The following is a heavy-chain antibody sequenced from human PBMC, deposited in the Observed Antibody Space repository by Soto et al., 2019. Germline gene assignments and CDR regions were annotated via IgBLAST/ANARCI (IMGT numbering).Heavy chain of an antibody. CDR1: GGSVSSGSYY. V-gene: IGHV4-61*01. CDR3: AVKYYDFWSGSYYYYGMDV. J-gene: IGHJ6*02. D-gene: IGHD3-3*01. Sequence: PSETLSLTCTVSGGSVSSGSYYWSWIRQPPGKGLEWIGYIYYSGSTNYNPSLKSRVTISVDTSKNQFSLKLSSVTAADTAVYYCAVKYYDFWSGSYYYYGMDVWGQGTTVT. CDR2: IYYSGST.